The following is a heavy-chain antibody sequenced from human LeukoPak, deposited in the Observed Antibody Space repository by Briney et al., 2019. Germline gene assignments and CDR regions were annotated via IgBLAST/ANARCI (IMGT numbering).Heavy chain of an antibody. CDR2: IYTSGST. Sequence: SETLSLTCTVSGGSISSYYWSWIRQPPGKGLEWIGYIYTSGSTNYNPSLKSRVTISVDTSKNQFSLKLSSVTAADTAVYYCARHTGYCSSTSCYSDYYYYIDVWGKGTTVTVSS. D-gene: IGHD2-2*01. CDR3: ARHTGYCSSTSCYSDYYYYIDV. CDR1: GGSISSYY. J-gene: IGHJ6*03. V-gene: IGHV4-4*09.